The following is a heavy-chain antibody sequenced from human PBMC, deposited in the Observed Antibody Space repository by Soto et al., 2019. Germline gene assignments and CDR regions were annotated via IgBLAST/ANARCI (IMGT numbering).Heavy chain of an antibody. J-gene: IGHJ4*02. CDR2: ISGSGGST. Sequence: GGSLRLSCAASGFAFSSYAMSWVRQAPGKGLEWVSAISGSGGSTYYADSVKGRFTISRDNSKNTLYLQMNSLRAEDTAAYYCAKVGDIVGKTGLVYWGQGTLVTVS. CDR1: GFAFSSYA. D-gene: IGHD5-12*01. CDR3: AKVGDIVGKTGLVY. V-gene: IGHV3-23*01.